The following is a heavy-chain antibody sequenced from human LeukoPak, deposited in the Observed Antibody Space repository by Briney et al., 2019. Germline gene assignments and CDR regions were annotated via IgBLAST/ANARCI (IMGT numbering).Heavy chain of an antibody. D-gene: IGHD2-2*01. CDR3: ARGEVSASLYYFDF. CDR2: VSGYTGNT. CDR1: GYTFTRYY. J-gene: IGHJ4*02. V-gene: IGHV1-18*04. Sequence: GASVKVSCKASGYTFTRYYIHWVRQAPGQGLEWMGWVSGYTGNTNYAERFQGRVTMTTDTSTSTVYMELTSLRSDDTAVYYCARGEVSASLYYFDFWGQGTLVTVS.